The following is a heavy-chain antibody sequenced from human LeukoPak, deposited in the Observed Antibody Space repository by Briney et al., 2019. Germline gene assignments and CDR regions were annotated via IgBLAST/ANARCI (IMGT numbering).Heavy chain of an antibody. Sequence: QTGGSLRLSCAASGFTFSSYAMSWVRQAPGKGLEWVSAISGSGGSTYYADSVKGRFTTSRDNSKNTLYLQMNSLRAEDTAVYYCATTTPTYYYDSSGTGDAFDIWGQGTMVTVSS. CDR1: GFTFSSYA. J-gene: IGHJ3*02. CDR2: ISGSGGST. V-gene: IGHV3-23*01. D-gene: IGHD3-22*01. CDR3: ATTTPTYYYDSSGTGDAFDI.